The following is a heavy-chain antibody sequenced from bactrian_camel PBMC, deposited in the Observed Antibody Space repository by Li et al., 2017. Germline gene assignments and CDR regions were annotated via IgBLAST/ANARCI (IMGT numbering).Heavy chain of an antibody. CDR3: AYDLLGAYSYSLGY. Sequence: HVQLVESGGGFVQPGGSLRLSCAASGFTFSNYWMYWIRQAPGKGLEWVSAIQISGGHTFYADSMKGRFTVSQDNAKNTLLLQLNSLKTEDTAMYYCAYDLLGAYSYSLGYWGQGTQVTV. CDR2: IQISGGHT. V-gene: IGHV3S1*01. CDR1: GFTFSNYW. J-gene: IGHJ4*01. D-gene: IGHD2*01.